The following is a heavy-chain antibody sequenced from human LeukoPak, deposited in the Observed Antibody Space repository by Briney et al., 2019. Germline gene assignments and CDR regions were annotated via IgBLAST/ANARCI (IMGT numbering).Heavy chain of an antibody. D-gene: IGHD6-19*01. J-gene: IGHJ4*02. Sequence: PGGSLRLSCAASGFSFTTYAMSWVRQAPGKGLEWVSTISGSGGSTYYADSVEGRFTISRDNSKSTLFLQMNSLRADDTAVYYCARDGLPVARDYWGQGTLVTVSS. V-gene: IGHV3-23*01. CDR2: ISGSGGST. CDR3: ARDGLPVARDY. CDR1: GFSFTTYA.